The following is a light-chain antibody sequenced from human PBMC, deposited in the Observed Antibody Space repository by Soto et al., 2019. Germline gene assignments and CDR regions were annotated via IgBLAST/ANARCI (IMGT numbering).Light chain of an antibody. CDR2: NTN. V-gene: IGLV7-43*01. Sequence: QAVVTQEPSLTVSPGGTVTLTCASSTGAVTSDYYPSWFQQKPGQAPRALICNTNNKHSWTPARFSGSLLGGKAALTLSSAQPEDEAKYYCLLYYGGAQVFGGGTKLTVL. J-gene: IGLJ3*02. CDR3: LLYYGGAQV. CDR1: TGAVTSDYY.